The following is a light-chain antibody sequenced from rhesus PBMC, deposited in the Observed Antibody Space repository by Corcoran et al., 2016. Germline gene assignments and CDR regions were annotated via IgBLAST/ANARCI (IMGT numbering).Light chain of an antibody. V-gene: IGKV1-44*01. CDR1: QNIYSN. CDR3: QQATNWSWT. CDR2: GAS. J-gene: IGKJ1*01. Sequence: DIQMTQSPSALSASVGDRVTISCRASQNIYSNLAWYQQKPGKAPKLLIQGASSVQTGIPSRFSGRESETEFTLTISSLEPEDVAVYFCQQATNWSWTFGQGTKVEI.